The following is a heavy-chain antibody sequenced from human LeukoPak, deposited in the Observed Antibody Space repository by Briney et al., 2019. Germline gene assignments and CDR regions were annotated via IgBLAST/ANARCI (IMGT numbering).Heavy chain of an antibody. D-gene: IGHD3-10*01. CDR1: GYTFTCYY. J-gene: IGHJ4*02. V-gene: IGHV1-2*02. CDR3: ASDPEYYYRII. Sequence: GASVTVSFNASGYTFTCYYMDWVRQAPGQGLEWRGWINPNSGGTNYAQKFQGRVTMTRATSISTAYMELSRLRSDDTDVYYCASDPEYYYRIIWGQGTLVTVSS. CDR2: INPNSGGT.